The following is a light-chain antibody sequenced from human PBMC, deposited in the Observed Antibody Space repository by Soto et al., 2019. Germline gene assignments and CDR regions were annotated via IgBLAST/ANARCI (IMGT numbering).Light chain of an antibody. V-gene: IGLV1-40*01. CDR1: NFNIGAGYD. J-gene: IGLJ1*01. CDR3: NSYVAGSNV. Sequence: QSALTQPPSVSGAPGQRVTISCTGTNFNIGAGYDVHWYQCLPGTAPKLLMYGNRNRPSGVPDRFSGSKSGSTASLTVSGLQTEDEADYYCNSYVAGSNVFGTGTKLTVL. CDR2: GNR.